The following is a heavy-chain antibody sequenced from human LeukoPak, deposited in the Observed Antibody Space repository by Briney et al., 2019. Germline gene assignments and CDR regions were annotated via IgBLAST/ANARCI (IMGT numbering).Heavy chain of an antibody. J-gene: IGHJ6*03. CDR2: TYYRSKWYN. CDR3: ARDKGYCSGGSCYEGRDYYSMDV. CDR1: GDSVSSNSAA. V-gene: IGHV6-1*01. D-gene: IGHD2-15*01. Sequence: SQTLSLTCAISGDSVSSNSAAWNRIRQSASRGLEWLGRTYYRSKWYNDYAVSVKSRITINPDTSKNQFSLQLNSVTPEDTAVYYCARDKGYCSGGSCYEGRDYYSMDVWGKGTTVTVSS.